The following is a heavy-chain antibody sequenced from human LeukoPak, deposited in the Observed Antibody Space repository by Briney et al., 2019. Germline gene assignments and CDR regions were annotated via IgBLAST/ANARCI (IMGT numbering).Heavy chain of an antibody. Sequence: GGSLRLSCAASGFTFSSYAMSWVRQAPGKGLEWVSAISGSGGSTYYADSVKGRFTISRDNPKNTLYLQMNSLRVEGTAVYYCARVTSTWFYFDYWGQGSPVTVSS. CDR1: GFTFSSYA. D-gene: IGHD6-13*01. CDR3: ARVTSTWFYFDY. J-gene: IGHJ4*02. CDR2: ISGSGGST. V-gene: IGHV3-23*01.